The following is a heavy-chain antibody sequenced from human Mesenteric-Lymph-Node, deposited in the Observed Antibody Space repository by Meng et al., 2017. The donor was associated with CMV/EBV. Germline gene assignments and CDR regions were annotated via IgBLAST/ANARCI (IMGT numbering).Heavy chain of an antibody. V-gene: IGHV4-39*01. CDR2: IYYSGST. J-gene: IGHJ5*02. CDR1: YY. Sequence: YYWGWIRQPPGKGLEWIGSIYYSGSTYYNPSLKSRVTISVDTSKNQFSLKLSSVTAADTAVYYCARQLLKYSYYDSSGYYPPWFDPWGQGTLVTVSS. D-gene: IGHD3-22*01. CDR3: ARQLLKYSYYDSSGYYPPWFDP.